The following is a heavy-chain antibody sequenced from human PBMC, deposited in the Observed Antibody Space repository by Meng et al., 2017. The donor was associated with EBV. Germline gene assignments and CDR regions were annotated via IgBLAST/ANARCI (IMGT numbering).Heavy chain of an antibody. CDR3: AKSSSSTPGVVDS. J-gene: IGHJ4*02. V-gene: IGHV4-61*01. Sequence: QVHPQGPGPGLVKPSETLSLTCTVSGASVSGGTFHWSWIRQPPGKELQWIGYIYDGGTTIYNPSLKSRVTIFLDTSRNQFSLGLRSVTTADTAVYYCAKSSSSTPGVVDSWGQGTLVTVSS. CDR1: GASVSGGTFH. CDR2: IYDGGTT. D-gene: IGHD2-2*01.